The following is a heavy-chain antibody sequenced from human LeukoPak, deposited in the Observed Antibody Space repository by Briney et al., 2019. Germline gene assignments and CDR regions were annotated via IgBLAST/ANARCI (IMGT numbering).Heavy chain of an antibody. V-gene: IGHV3-21*04. J-gene: IGHJ4*02. Sequence: PGGSLRLSCAASGFTFSSYSMNWVRQAPGKGLEWVSSISSSSSYIYYADSVKGRFTISRDNSKNTLYLQMNSLRAEDTAVYYCAKEGVGMIVDYFDYWGQGTLVTVSS. CDR3: AKEGVGMIVDYFDY. D-gene: IGHD3-22*01. CDR1: GFTFSSYS. CDR2: ISSSSSYI.